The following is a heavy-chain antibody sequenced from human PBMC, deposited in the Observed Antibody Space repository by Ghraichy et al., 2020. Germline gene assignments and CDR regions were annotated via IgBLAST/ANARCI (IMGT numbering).Heavy chain of an antibody. J-gene: IGHJ4*02. CDR3: AKTPGDIAVAGTFDY. V-gene: IGHV3-23*01. Sequence: GESLHISCAASGFTFSSYAISWVRQAPGKGLEWVSVISGSGDSTYYADSVRGRLTISRDNSKNTVYLQMNSLRAEDTAVYYCAKTPGDIAVAGTFDYWGQGTLVTVSS. CDR1: GFTFSSYA. D-gene: IGHD6-19*01. CDR2: ISGSGDST.